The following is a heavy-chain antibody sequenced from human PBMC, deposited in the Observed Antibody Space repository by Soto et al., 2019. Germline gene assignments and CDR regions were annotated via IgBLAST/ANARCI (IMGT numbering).Heavy chain of an antibody. CDR2: MNPHSGDT. J-gene: IGHJ4*02. Sequence: ASVKVSCKASGYSFTSLHFNWVRQATGQGLEWIGWMNPHSGDTGFAQRFQGRVTMTRNTSINTAYMELRSLRSQDTAVYYCATPTPLRGAMITNINFDFWGQGTPVTVSS. D-gene: IGHD3-10*01. CDR1: GYSFTSLH. V-gene: IGHV1-8*01. CDR3: ATPTPLRGAMITNINFDF.